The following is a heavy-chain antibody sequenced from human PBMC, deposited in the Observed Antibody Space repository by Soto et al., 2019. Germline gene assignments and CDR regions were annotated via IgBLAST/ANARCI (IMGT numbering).Heavy chain of an antibody. J-gene: IGHJ6*02. CDR1: GFTLKSYE. Sequence: DEQLVESGGGLVQSGGSLRLSCEASGFTLKSYEVNWVRQAPGKGLEWISYITSSTRTTYYADSVKGRFTISRDNARKSVYLQMNSLRVDDTAIYYFARGNTSIQGDISHYTGLDVWGQGTTVTVSS. CDR2: ITSSTRTT. V-gene: IGHV3-48*03. CDR3: ARGNTSIQGDISHYTGLDV. D-gene: IGHD3-10*01.